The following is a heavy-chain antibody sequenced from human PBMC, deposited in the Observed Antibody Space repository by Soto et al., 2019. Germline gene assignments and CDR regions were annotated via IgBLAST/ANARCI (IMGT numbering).Heavy chain of an antibody. Sequence: LQTLSVTSVVADGYSSKDAGRSWVRQTPGQGLEWIGEVHHTRGALYNPALSSRVTVSADLFNSKIFLEVHSLGAADTAVYYCARAGFWNLDSWGQGSPVTVTS. D-gene: IGHD1-1*01. V-gene: IGHV4-4*02. J-gene: IGHJ4*02. CDR1: DGYSSKDAG. CDR3: ARAGFWNLDS. CDR2: VHHTRGA.